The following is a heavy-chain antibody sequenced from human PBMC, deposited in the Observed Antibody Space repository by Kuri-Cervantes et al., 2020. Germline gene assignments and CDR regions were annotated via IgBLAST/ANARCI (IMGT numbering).Heavy chain of an antibody. CDR2: ISWNSGSI. J-gene: IGHJ6*02. Sequence: SLKISCAASGFTFSDYYMSWIRQAPGKGLEWVSGISWNSGSIGYADSVKGRFTISRDNAKNSLYLQMNSLRAEDTALYYCAKDMGGMDVWGQGTTVTVSS. CDR1: GFTFSDYY. V-gene: IGHV3-9*01. D-gene: IGHD3-16*01. CDR3: AKDMGGMDV.